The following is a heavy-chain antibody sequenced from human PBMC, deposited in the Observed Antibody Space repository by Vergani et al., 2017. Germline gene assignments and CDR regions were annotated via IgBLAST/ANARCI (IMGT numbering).Heavy chain of an antibody. D-gene: IGHD6-19*01. CDR3: AKDGTPGWQWLVRFDAAFDI. CDR1: GGTFSSYA. V-gene: IGHV1-69*06. Sequence: QVQLVQSGAEVKKPGSSVKVSCKASGGTFSSYAISWVRQAPGQGLEWMGGIIPIFGTANYAQKFQGRVTITADKSTSTAYMELSSLRSEDTAVYYCAKDGTPGWQWLVRFDAAFDIWGQGTMVTVSS. CDR2: IIPIFGTA. J-gene: IGHJ3*02.